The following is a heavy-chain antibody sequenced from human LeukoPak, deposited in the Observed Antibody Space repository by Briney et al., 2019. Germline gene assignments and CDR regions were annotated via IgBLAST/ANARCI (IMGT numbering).Heavy chain of an antibody. V-gene: IGHV3-23*01. CDR2: ISGSGGST. Sequence: GGSLRLSCAASGFTFSNYAMSWFRQAPGKGLEWVSAISGSGGSTYYAYSVKGRFTISRDNSKNTLYLQMNSLRGEDTAIYYCAKEGISAAASYWGQGTLVTVSS. J-gene: IGHJ4*02. CDR1: GFTFSNYA. D-gene: IGHD6-13*01. CDR3: AKEGISAAASY.